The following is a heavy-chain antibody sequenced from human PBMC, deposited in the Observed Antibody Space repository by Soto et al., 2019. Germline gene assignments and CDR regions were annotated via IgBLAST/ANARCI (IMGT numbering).Heavy chain of an antibody. Sequence: QVQLVESGGGVVQPGTSLRVACVGSGFTFRSYVIHWVRQAPGKGLEWVALTSYDGSDKYYGDSGRGRFTISRENSRNTVDLQRDSLRPEDTALYFCARWGTTGGLDVWGQGTLVSVSS. CDR3: ARWGTTGGLDV. V-gene: IGHV3-30*19. CDR1: GFTFRSYV. D-gene: IGHD3-16*01. J-gene: IGHJ1*01. CDR2: TSYDGSDK.